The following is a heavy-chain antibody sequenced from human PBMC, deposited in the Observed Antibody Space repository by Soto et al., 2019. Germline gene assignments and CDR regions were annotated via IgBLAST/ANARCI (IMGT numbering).Heavy chain of an antibody. V-gene: IGHV4-34*01. CDR1: KGSFSGYY. J-gene: IGHJ5*02. CDR3: ARGNVVRGTETRSRHRWLDP. D-gene: IGHD1-7*01. CDR2: INHRGST. Sequence: SETLSLTCDVYKGSFSGYYWSWIRQPPGKGLEWIGEINHRGSTIYNPSLKSRVTISVDTSNNHFSLKLTSVTAADTAVYFCARGNVVRGTETRSRHRWLDPRGQGTMVTV.